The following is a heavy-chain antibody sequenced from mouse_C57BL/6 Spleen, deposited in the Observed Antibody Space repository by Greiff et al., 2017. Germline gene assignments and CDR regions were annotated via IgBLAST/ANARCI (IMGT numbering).Heavy chain of an antibody. D-gene: IGHD1-1*01. J-gene: IGHJ1*03. CDR1: GYSFTDYN. Sequence: VQLKQSGPELVKPGASVKISCKASGYSFTDYNMNWVKQSNGKSLEWIGVINPNYGTTSYNQKFKGKATVTVDQSSSTAYMQLNSLTSEDSAVYYCARGYYGSWYFDVWGTGTTVTGSS. CDR3: ARGYYGSWYFDV. V-gene: IGHV1-39*01. CDR2: INPNYGTT.